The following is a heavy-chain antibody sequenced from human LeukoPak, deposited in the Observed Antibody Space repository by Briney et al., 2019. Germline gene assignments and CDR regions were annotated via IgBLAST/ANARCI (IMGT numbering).Heavy chain of an antibody. CDR1: GFTFSSYG. Sequence: GGSLRLSCAGSGFTFSSYGIHWVRQAPGKGLEWVAVISYDGSNKYYADSVKGRFTISRDNSKNTLYLQMNSLRAEDTAVYYCAKALGVARFLEWFELDYSGQGTLVTVSS. CDR3: AKALGVARFLEWFELDY. D-gene: IGHD3-3*01. V-gene: IGHV3-30*18. J-gene: IGHJ4*02. CDR2: ISYDGSNK.